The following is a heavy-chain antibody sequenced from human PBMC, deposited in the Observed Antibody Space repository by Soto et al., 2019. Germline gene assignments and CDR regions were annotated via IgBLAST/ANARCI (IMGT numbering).Heavy chain of an antibody. CDR1: GYSFANYW. D-gene: IGHD3-9*01. Sequence: GESLKISCKGSGYSFANYWIGWVRQMPGKGLEWMGIIYPNNSDTRYSPSFQGQVTISADKSISTAYLEWSSLKASDTAMYYCARHVYYDILKKNSWGKGTLVTVSS. CDR3: ARHVYYDILKKNS. CDR2: IYPNNSDT. J-gene: IGHJ4*02. V-gene: IGHV5-51*01.